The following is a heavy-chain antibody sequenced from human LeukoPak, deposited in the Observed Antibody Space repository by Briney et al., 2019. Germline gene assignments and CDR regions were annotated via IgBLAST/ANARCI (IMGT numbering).Heavy chain of an antibody. J-gene: IGHJ5*01. CDR1: GFTFSNYA. D-gene: IGHD2/OR15-2a*01. V-gene: IGHV3-64D*06. Sequence: GGSLRLSCSASGFTFSNYAMHWVRRAPEKGLQYLSTISSNGGTTYYADSVKGRFTVSRDNSKNTLYLQMSSLGAEDTAVYYCVKKHSTGWYDWWGQGSLVTVSS. CDR2: ISSNGGTT. CDR3: VKKHSTGWYDW.